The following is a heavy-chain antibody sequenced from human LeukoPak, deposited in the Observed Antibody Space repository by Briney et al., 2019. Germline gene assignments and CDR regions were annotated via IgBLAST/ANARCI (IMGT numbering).Heavy chain of an antibody. CDR3: ARGLVSAVAGRN. D-gene: IGHD6-19*01. CDR1: GGSFSGYY. CDR2: INHSGST. J-gene: IGHJ4*02. V-gene: IGHV4-34*01. Sequence: SETLSLTCAVYGGSFSGYYWSWIRQPPGKGLEWIGEINHSGSTNYNPSLKSRVTISVDTSKNQFSLKLSSVTAADTAVYYCARGLVSAVAGRNWGQGTLVTVSS.